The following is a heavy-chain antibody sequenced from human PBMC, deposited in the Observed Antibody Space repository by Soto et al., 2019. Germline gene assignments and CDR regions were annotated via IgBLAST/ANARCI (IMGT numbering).Heavy chain of an antibody. Sequence: GGSLRLSCAASGFTFSSYAMHWVRQAPGKGLEWVAVISYDGSNKYYADSVKGRFTISRDNSKNTLYLQMNSLRAEDTAVYYCARGGVGYDALLVDPWGQGTLVTVSS. D-gene: IGHD2-2*03. CDR1: GFTFSSYA. CDR2: ISYDGSNK. CDR3: ARGGVGYDALLVDP. V-gene: IGHV3-30-3*01. J-gene: IGHJ5*02.